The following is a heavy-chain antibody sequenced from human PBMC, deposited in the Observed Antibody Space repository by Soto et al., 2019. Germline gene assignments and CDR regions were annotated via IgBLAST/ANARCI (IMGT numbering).Heavy chain of an antibody. Sequence: VASVKVSCKASGGTFSSYAISWVRQAPGQGLEWMGGIIPIFGTANYAQKFQGRVTITADESTSTAYMELSSLRSEDTAVYYCARDLRSNYYDSSGYYLDDYWGQGTLVTVSS. CDR3: ARDLRSNYYDSSGYYLDDY. V-gene: IGHV1-69*13. CDR2: IIPIFGTA. J-gene: IGHJ4*02. CDR1: GGTFSSYA. D-gene: IGHD3-22*01.